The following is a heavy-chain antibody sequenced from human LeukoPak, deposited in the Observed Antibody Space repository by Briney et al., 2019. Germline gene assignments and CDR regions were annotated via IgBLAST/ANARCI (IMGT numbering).Heavy chain of an antibody. J-gene: IGHJ6*03. V-gene: IGHV4-34*01. CDR3: ARSYYYYYYMDV. CDR1: GGSFSGYY. CDR2: INHSGST. Sequence: SETLSLTCAVYGGSFSGYYWSWIRQPPGKGLEWIGEINHSGSTNYNPSLKSRVTISVDTSKNQFSLKLSSVTAADTAVYYCARSYYYYYYMDVWGKGTTVTISS.